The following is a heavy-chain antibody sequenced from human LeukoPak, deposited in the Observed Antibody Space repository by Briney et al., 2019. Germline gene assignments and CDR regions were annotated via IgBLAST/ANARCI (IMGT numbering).Heavy chain of an antibody. CDR3: ARARLYYDRAWFDP. V-gene: IGHV4-31*03. CDR2: IYYSGST. D-gene: IGHD3-22*01. Sequence: SQTLSLTCTVSGGSISSGGYYWSWIRQHPGKGLEWIGYIYYSGSTYYNPSLKSRVTISVDTSKNQFSLKLSSVTAADTAVYYCARARLYYDRAWFDPWGQGTLVTVSS. CDR1: GGSISSGGYY. J-gene: IGHJ5*02.